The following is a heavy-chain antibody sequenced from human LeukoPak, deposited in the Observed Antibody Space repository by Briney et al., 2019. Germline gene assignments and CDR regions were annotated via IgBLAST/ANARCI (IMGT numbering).Heavy chain of an antibody. V-gene: IGHV3-30*18. CDR2: IAYDGSNT. CDR3: AKSPLPHNDFRSPYQHYLDD. CDR1: GFTYRNYG. J-gene: IGHJ4*02. D-gene: IGHD3-3*01. Sequence: PGGSLRLSCAASGFTYRNYGMHWVRQAPGKGLEWVGIIAYDGSNTYYADSVKGRFTISRDNSKNTLYLQMNSLRAEDTAVYYCAKSPLPHNDFRSPYQHYLDDWGQGTLVTVSS.